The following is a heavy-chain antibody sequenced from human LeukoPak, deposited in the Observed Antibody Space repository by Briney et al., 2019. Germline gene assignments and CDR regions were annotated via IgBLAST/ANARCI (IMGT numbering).Heavy chain of an antibody. CDR2: INPSGGNT. CDR3: ARDPGYDTSGYYYGYFDY. J-gene: IGHJ4*02. Sequence: ASVKVSCKASGYTFTSSYMHWVRQAPGQGLEWMGIINPSGGNTTYAQKFQGRVTMTRDMSTSTVYMELSSLRSEDTAVYYCARDPGYDTSGYYYGYFDYWGQGTLVTVSS. D-gene: IGHD3-22*01. V-gene: IGHV1-46*01. CDR1: GYTFTSSY.